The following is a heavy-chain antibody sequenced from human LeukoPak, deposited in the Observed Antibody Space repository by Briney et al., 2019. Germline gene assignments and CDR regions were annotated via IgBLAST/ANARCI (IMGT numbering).Heavy chain of an antibody. CDR3: ARVKVPAAPFDY. V-gene: IGHV4-38-2*02. CDR1: GYSISSGYY. Sequence: SETLSLTYTVSGYSISSGYYWGWIRQPPGKGLEWIGSIYHSGSTYYNPSLKSRVTISVDTSKNQFSLKLSSVTAADTAVYYCARVKVPAAPFDYWGQGTLVTVSS. J-gene: IGHJ4*02. D-gene: IGHD2-2*01. CDR2: IYHSGST.